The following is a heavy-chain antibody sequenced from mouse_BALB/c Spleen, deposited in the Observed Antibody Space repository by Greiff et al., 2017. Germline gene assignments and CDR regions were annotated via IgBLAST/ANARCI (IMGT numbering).Heavy chain of an antibody. CDR1: GYAFSSYW. CDR3: ANSDYD. J-gene: IGHJ3*01. Sequence: QVQLKESGAELVRPGSSVKISCKASGYAFSSYWMNWVKQRPGQGLEWIGQIYPGDGDTNYNGKFKGKATLTADKSSSTAYMQLSSLTSEDSAVYFCANSDYDWGQGTLVTVSA. V-gene: IGHV1-80*01. D-gene: IGHD2-4*01. CDR2: IYPGDGDT.